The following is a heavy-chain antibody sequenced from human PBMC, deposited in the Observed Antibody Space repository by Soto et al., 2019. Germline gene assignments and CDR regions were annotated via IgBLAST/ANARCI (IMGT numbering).Heavy chain of an antibody. J-gene: IGHJ4*02. V-gene: IGHV3-30-3*01. CDR1: GFTFSSYA. Sequence: QVQLVESGGGVVQPGRSLRLSCAASGFTFSSYAMHWVGQAPGKGLEWVAVISYDGSNKYYADSVKGRFTISRDNSKNTLYLQMNSLRAEDTAVYYCARAEATWGLFDYWGQGTLVTVSS. D-gene: IGHD6-25*01. CDR2: ISYDGSNK. CDR3: ARAEATWGLFDY.